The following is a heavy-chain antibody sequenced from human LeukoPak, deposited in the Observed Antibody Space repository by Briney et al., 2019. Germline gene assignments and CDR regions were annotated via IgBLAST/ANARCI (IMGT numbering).Heavy chain of an antibody. CDR1: GGSISSGSYY. V-gene: IGHV4-61*02. CDR3: ARDSPYCSSTSCPYYYYYYMDV. D-gene: IGHD2-2*01. Sequence: PSQTLSLTCTVSGGSISSGSYYWSWIRQPAGKGLEWIGRIYTSGSTNYNPSLKSRVTISVDTSKNQFSLKLSSVTAADTAVYYCARDSPYCSSTSCPYYYYYYMDVWGKGTTVTVSS. CDR2: IYTSGST. J-gene: IGHJ6*03.